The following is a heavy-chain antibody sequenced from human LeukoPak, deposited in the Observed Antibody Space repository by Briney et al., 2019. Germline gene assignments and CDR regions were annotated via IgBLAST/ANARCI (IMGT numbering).Heavy chain of an antibody. CDR2: ISGSGGST. Sequence: TGGSLRLSCAASGFTFSSYAMSWVRQAPGKGLEWVSAISGSGGSTYYADSVKGRFTISRDNSKNTLYLQMNSLRAEDTAVYYCAKDSPYYDFWSGYSRFDYWGQGTLVTVSS. CDR1: GFTFSSYA. J-gene: IGHJ4*02. V-gene: IGHV3-23*01. D-gene: IGHD3-3*01. CDR3: AKDSPYYDFWSGYSRFDY.